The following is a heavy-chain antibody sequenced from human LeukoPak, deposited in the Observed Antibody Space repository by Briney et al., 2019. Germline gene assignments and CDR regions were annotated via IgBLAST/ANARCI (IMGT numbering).Heavy chain of an antibody. V-gene: IGHV4-34*01. D-gene: IGHD3-3*01. CDR2: INHSGST. J-gene: IGHJ4*02. Sequence: SETLSLTCAVYGGSFSGYYWSWIRQPPGKGLEWIGEINHSGSTNYNPSLKSRVTISVDTSKNQFSLKLSSVTAADTAVYYCARVMIFGVVTYYFDYWGQGTLVTVSS. CDR3: ARVMIFGVVTYYFDY. CDR1: GGSFSGYY.